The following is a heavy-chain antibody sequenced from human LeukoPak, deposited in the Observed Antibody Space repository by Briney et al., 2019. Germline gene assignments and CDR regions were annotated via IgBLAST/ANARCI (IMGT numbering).Heavy chain of an antibody. D-gene: IGHD3-3*01. CDR3: ARDYDFWSGYYNSFDP. Sequence: ASVKVSCKASGYTFTGYYMHWVRQAPGQGLEWMGWINPNSGGTNYAQKFQGRVTMTRDTSISTAYMELSRLRSDDTAVYYGARDYDFWSGYYNSFDPWGQGTLVTVSS. CDR1: GYTFTGYY. CDR2: INPNSGGT. J-gene: IGHJ5*02. V-gene: IGHV1-2*02.